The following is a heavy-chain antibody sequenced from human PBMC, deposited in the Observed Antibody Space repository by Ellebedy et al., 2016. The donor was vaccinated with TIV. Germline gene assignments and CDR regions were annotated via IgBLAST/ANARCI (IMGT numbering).Heavy chain of an antibody. V-gene: IGHV1-3*01. J-gene: IGHJ4*02. CDR2: INAGNGKT. CDR1: GYTFTNYA. D-gene: IGHD3-10*01. CDR3: ARAPVARGVIPHFDY. Sequence: ASVKVSCXASGYTFTNYAIHWVRQAPGQSLEWLGWINAGNGKTKYSQKVQVGVTMTRDTSATTAYMEVTNLRSEDTALYYCARAPVARGVIPHFDYWGQGTLVTVSS.